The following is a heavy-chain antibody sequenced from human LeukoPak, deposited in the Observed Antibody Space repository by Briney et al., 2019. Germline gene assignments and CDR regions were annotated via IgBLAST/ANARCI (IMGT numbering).Heavy chain of an antibody. Sequence: PGGSLRLSCAASGFTFNSYWMTWVRQAPGKGLEWVANIKQDNIEKNYVDSVKGRFTISRDNAKNSLYLQMNSLRAEDTAVYYCVRDGDYYDSSGYYDRLDYWGQGTLVTVSS. D-gene: IGHD3-22*01. CDR2: IKQDNIEK. J-gene: IGHJ4*02. V-gene: IGHV3-7*04. CDR3: VRDGDYYDSSGYYDRLDY. CDR1: GFTFNSYW.